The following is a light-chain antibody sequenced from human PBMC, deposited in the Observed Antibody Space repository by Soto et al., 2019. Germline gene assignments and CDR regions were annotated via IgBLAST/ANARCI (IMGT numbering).Light chain of an antibody. CDR1: SSDVGDYDF. V-gene: IGLV2-14*01. CDR3: SSKTSTDTLV. CDR2: DVT. Sequence: QSALTQPASVSGSPGQSITISCTGSSSDVGDYDFVAWYQQSPGEAPKVMIYDVTSRPSGVSNRFSGSKSGNTASLTISGLQAEDEADYYCSSKTSTDTLVFGTGTKVTV. J-gene: IGLJ1*01.